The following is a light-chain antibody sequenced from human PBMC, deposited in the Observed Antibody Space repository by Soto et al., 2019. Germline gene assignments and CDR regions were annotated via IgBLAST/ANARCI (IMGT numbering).Light chain of an antibody. V-gene: IGKV3-15*01. CDR2: GAS. Sequence: EIVMTQSPATLSVSPGERATLTCRASQGVSSNLAWYQQKPGQAPRLLIYGASTRATGIPARLSGSRSGTEYTLTISSLQSEDFPVYYCQQWNNWHPWTFGQGTKVEIK. CDR1: QGVSSN. J-gene: IGKJ1*01. CDR3: QQWNNWHPWT.